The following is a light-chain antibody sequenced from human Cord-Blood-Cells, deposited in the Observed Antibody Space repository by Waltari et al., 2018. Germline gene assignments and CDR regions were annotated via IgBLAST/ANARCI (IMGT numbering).Light chain of an antibody. CDR1: SSDVGGYNY. Sequence: QSALTQPRSVSGSPGQSVTISCTGTSSDVGGYNYVSWYQQHPGKAPNLMIYDVSKRPSGVPDRLSGSKAGNTASLTISGLQAEDESDYYCCSYAGGYTWVFGGGTKLTVL. V-gene: IGLV2-11*01. J-gene: IGLJ3*02. CDR2: DVS. CDR3: CSYAGGYTWV.